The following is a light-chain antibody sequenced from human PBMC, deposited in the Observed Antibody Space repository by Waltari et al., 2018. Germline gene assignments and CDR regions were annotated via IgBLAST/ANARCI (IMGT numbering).Light chain of an antibody. Sequence: DIVMTQSPDSLAVSLGERATINCKSRQSVLYSSNNKNYLAWYQQKPGQPPKLLIYWASTRESGVPDRFSGSGSGTDFTLTISSLQAEDVAVYYCQQYYSTPVGFGQGTKVEIK. CDR2: WAS. CDR3: QQYYSTPVG. CDR1: QSVLYSSNNKNY. J-gene: IGKJ1*01. V-gene: IGKV4-1*01.